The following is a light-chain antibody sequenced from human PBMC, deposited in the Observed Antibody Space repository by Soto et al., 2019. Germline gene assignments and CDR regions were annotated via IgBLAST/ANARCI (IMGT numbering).Light chain of an antibody. CDR3: QQYNNCATGFT. CDR2: GAS. CDR1: QSVSSN. V-gene: IGKV3-15*01. Sequence: EIVMTQSPATLSVSPGERATLSCRASQSVSSNLAWYQQKHGQAPRLLIYGASTRATGIPARFSGSGSGTEFTLTISSLQSEDFAVYDCQQYNNCATGFTVGGGTKVEIK. J-gene: IGKJ4*01.